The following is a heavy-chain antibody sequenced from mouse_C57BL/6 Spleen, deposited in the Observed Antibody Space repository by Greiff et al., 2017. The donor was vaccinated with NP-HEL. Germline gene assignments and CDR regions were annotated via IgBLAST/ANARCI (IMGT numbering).Heavy chain of an antibody. J-gene: IGHJ4*01. Sequence: QVQLQQSGPELVKPGASVKISCKASGYAFSSSWMNWVKQRPGKGLEWIGRIYPGDGDTNYNGKFKGKATLTADKSSSTAYMQLSSLTSEDSAVYFCASGGKGAMDYWGQGTSVTVSS. CDR2: IYPGDGDT. CDR3: ASGGKGAMDY. CDR1: GYAFSSSW. V-gene: IGHV1-82*01. D-gene: IGHD1-3*01.